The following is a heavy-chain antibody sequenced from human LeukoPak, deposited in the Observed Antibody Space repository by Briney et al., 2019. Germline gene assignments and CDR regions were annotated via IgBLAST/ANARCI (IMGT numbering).Heavy chain of an antibody. V-gene: IGHV6-1*01. CDR1: RDSVSSNSAA. Sequence: SQTPSLTCAISRDSVSSNSAAWNWIRQSPSRGLEWLGRTYYRSKWYNDYAVSVKSRITINPDTSKNQFSLQLNSVTPEDTAVYYCARDSPLTTVTTFPYWYFDLWGRGTLVTVS. CDR2: TYYRSKWYN. D-gene: IGHD4-17*01. J-gene: IGHJ2*01. CDR3: ARDSPLTTVTTFPYWYFDL.